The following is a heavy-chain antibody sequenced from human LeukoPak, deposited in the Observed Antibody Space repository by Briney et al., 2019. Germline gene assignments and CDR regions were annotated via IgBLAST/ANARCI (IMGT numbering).Heavy chain of an antibody. CDR3: ARALYCSSTSCYRWFDP. CDR1: GGSISSSSYY. CDR2: IYYSGST. J-gene: IGHJ5*02. Sequence: SETLSRTCTVSGGSISSSSYYWGWLRQPPGKGLEWIGSIYYSGSTYYNPSLKSRVTISVDTSKNQFSLKLSSVTAADTAVYYCARALYCSSTSCYRWFDPWGQGTLVTVSS. V-gene: IGHV4-39*07. D-gene: IGHD2-2*02.